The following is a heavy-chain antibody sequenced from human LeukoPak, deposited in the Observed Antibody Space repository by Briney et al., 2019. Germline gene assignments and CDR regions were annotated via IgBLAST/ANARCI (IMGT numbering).Heavy chain of an antibody. Sequence: PGGSLRLSCAASGFTFSSYAMNWVRQAPGKGLEWVSSISSSSSYIYYADSVKGRFTISRDNAKNSLYLQMNSLRAEDTAVYYCARDYGDYYGEVHFDYWGQGTLVTVSS. CDR2: ISSSSSYI. V-gene: IGHV3-21*01. CDR3: ARDYGDYYGEVHFDY. D-gene: IGHD4-17*01. CDR1: GFTFSSYA. J-gene: IGHJ4*02.